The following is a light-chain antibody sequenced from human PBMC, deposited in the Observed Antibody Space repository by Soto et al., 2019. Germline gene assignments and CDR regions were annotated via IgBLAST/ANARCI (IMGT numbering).Light chain of an antibody. Sequence: EIVLPQSPGTLSLSPGERATLSCRASQSVSSSYLAWYQQKPGQAPRLLIYGASSRATGIPDRFSGSGSGTDFTLTISRLEPEDFAVYYCQKYGSSPRLTFGGGTKVDIK. CDR3: QKYGSSPRLT. J-gene: IGKJ4*01. CDR1: QSVSSSY. V-gene: IGKV3-20*01. CDR2: GAS.